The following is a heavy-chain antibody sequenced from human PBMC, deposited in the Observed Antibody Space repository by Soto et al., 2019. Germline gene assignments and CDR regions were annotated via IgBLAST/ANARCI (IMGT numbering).Heavy chain of an antibody. CDR3: AKNPYPKWTHKSSEYFQH. CDR1: GFTFSSYA. CDR2: ISGSGGST. D-gene: IGHD1-26*01. Sequence: GGSLRLSCAASGFTFSSYAMSWVRQAPGKGLEWVSAISGSGGSTYYADSVKGRFTISRDNSKNTLYLQMNSLRAEDTAVYYCAKNPYPKWTHKSSEYFQHWGQGTLVTVSS. V-gene: IGHV3-23*01. J-gene: IGHJ1*01.